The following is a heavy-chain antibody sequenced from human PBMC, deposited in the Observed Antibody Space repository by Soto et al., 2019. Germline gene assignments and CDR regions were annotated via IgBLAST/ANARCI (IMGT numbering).Heavy chain of an antibody. D-gene: IGHD2-15*01. CDR1: GYTFTSYA. CDR3: AREYGGCSGGIFYYYYYYMDF. V-gene: IGHV1-3*01. CDR2: INAGNGNT. Sequence: SSVKVSCKASGYTFTSYAMHWVRQAPGQRLEWMGWINAGNGNTKYSQKFQGRVTITRDTSASTAYMELSSLRSEDTAVYYCAREYGGCSGGIFYYYYYYMDFWCKGTSGT. J-gene: IGHJ6*03.